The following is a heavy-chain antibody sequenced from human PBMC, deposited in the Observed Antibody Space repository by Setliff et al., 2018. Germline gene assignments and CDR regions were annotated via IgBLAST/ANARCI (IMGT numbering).Heavy chain of an antibody. V-gene: IGHV4-38-2*01. CDR2: IYHSGSS. D-gene: IGHD1-26*01. J-gene: IGHJ4*02. CDR1: GYSISSGYY. CDR3: ARGPRYSGSYYVNY. Sequence: PSETLSLTCGVSGYSISSGYYWGWIRQPPGKGLEWIGSIYHSGSSNYNPSLKSRVTISVDTSKNQFSLNLSSVTAADTAVYYCARGPRYSGSYYVNYWGQGTLVTVSS.